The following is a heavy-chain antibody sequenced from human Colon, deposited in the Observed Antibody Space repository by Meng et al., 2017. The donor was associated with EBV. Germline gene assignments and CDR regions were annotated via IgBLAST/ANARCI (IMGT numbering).Heavy chain of an antibody. CDR1: CDFIIGLGDT. CDR2: IYYTGST. Sequence: GPGYVLHSGTLSLTCSVSCDFIIGLGDTSGWVRQPLGEGLELIGDIYYTGSTYYNPSLKSRVTISVDPSKNQFSLKVTSMTAADTAVYYCARDGPLLWGPGTLVTVSS. V-gene: IGHV4-39*07. J-gene: IGHJ4*02. CDR3: ARDGPLL.